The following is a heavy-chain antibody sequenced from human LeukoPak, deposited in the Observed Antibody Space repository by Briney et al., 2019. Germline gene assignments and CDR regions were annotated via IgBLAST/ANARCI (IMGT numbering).Heavy chain of an antibody. D-gene: IGHD2-2*01. V-gene: IGHV3-23*01. CDR2: ISGSGGST. CDR1: GFTFSSYA. J-gene: IGHJ3*02. CDR3: AKDQRYHDAFDI. Sequence: GGSLRLSCAASGFTFSSYAMSWVRQAPGKGLEWVSAISGSGGSTYYADSVKGRFTISRGNSKNTLYLQMNSLRAEDTAVYYCAKDQRYHDAFDIWGQGTMVTVSS.